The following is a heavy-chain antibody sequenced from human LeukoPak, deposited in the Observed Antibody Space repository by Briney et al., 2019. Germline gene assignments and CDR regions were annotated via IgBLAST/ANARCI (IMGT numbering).Heavy chain of an antibody. D-gene: IGHD3-9*01. J-gene: IGHJ4*02. CDR1: GFTFSSYS. V-gene: IGHV3-48*04. Sequence: GGSLRLSCAASGFTFSSYSMNWVRQAPGKGLEWVSYISSSSSTIYYADSVKGRFTISRDNAKNSLYLQMNSLRAEDTAVYYCTRDLGILTGYYDPSFDYWGQGTLVTVSS. CDR3: TRDLGILTGYYDPSFDY. CDR2: ISSSSSTI.